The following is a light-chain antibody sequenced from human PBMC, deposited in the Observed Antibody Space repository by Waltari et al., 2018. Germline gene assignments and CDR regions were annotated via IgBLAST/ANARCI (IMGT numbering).Light chain of an antibody. CDR1: QSVSNN. J-gene: IGKJ1*01. V-gene: IGKV3-15*01. Sequence: IVVTQSPATLSVSPGERATLSCRASQSVSNNLAWYQQKRGQAPRLLIYGASARATGIPARFSGSGSGTEFTLTISSLQSEDFAVYYCQQYNYWPRTFGQGTNVEIK. CDR3: QQYNYWPRT. CDR2: GAS.